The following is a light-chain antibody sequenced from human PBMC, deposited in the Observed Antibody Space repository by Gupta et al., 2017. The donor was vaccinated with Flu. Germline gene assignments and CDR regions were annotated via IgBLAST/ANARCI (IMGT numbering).Light chain of an antibody. Sequence: EIVLTQSPATLSLYPGERATLSCRASQSVSSYLAWYQQKPGQAPRLLIYDASNRATGIPARFSGSGSGTDFTLTISSLEPEDFAVYYCQQRSNWGWTFGQGTKVEIK. CDR3: QQRSNWGWT. J-gene: IGKJ1*01. V-gene: IGKV3-11*01. CDR1: QSVSSY. CDR2: DAS.